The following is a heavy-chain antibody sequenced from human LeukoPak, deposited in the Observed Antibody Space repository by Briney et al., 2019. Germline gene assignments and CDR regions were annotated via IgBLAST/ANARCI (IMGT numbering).Heavy chain of an antibody. Sequence: PSETLSLTCTVSGGSISSYYWSWIRQPPGKGLEWIGYIYYSGSTNYNPSLKSRVTISVDTSKNQFSLKLSSVTAADTAVYYCARDTSGDCGGDCSFAFDIWGQGTMVTVSS. CDR1: GGSISSYY. D-gene: IGHD2-21*02. J-gene: IGHJ3*02. CDR2: IYYSGST. CDR3: ARDTSGDCGGDCSFAFDI. V-gene: IGHV4-59*01.